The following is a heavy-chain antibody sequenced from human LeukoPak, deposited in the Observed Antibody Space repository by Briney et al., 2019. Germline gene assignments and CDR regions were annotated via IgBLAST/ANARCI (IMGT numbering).Heavy chain of an antibody. CDR3: ARDTPMGNWFDP. CDR2: IYYSGSN. Sequence: SETLSLTCTVSGDSISSSSSYWGWIRQPPGKGLEWIGSIYYSGSNFDNPALKSRVTISVDTSKNQFSLKLSSVTAADTAVYYCARDTPMGNWFDPWGQGTLVTVSS. CDR1: GDSISSSSSY. V-gene: IGHV4-39*07. J-gene: IGHJ5*02.